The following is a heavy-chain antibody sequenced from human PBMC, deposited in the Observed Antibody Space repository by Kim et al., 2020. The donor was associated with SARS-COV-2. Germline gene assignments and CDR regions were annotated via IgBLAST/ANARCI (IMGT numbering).Heavy chain of an antibody. Sequence: GESLKISCKGSGYSFTSYWIGWVRQMPGKGLEWMGIIYPGDSDTRYSPSFQGQVTISADKSISTAYLQWSGLKASDTAMYYCARLPLRYFDWSHRGYFDYWGQGTLVTVSS. V-gene: IGHV5-51*01. CDR1: GYSFTSYW. D-gene: IGHD3-9*01. J-gene: IGHJ4*02. CDR3: ARLPLRYFDWSHRGYFDY. CDR2: IYPGDSDT.